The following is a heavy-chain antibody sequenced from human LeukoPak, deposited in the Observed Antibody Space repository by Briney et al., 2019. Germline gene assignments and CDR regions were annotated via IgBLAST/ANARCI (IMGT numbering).Heavy chain of an antibody. CDR1: GGSISSGVYY. J-gene: IGHJ3*02. D-gene: IGHD5-12*01. CDR3: ARYIVATIRAFDI. V-gene: IGHV4-31*03. Sequence: SQTLSLTCTVSGGSISSGVYYWTWIRQHPGKGLEWIGYIYYSGSTYYSPSLKSRLTVSVDTSKNQFSLKLRSVTAADTAVYYCARYIVATIRAFDIWGQGTMVTVSS. CDR2: IYYSGST.